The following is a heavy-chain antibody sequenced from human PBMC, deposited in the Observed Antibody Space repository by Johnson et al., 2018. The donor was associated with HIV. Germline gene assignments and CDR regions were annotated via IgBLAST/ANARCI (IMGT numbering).Heavy chain of an antibody. D-gene: IGHD1-14*01. CDR1: GFTFDDYG. CDR2: INWNGGST. Sequence: VQLVESGGGVVRPGGSLRLSCAASGFTFDDYGMSWVRQGPGKRLEWVSGINWNGGSTYYADSVKGRFTISRDNSKNTLYLQMNSLRAEDTAVYYCARDGMAATKANIWGQGTMVTVSS. V-gene: IGHV3-20*04. J-gene: IGHJ3*02. CDR3: ARDGMAATKANI.